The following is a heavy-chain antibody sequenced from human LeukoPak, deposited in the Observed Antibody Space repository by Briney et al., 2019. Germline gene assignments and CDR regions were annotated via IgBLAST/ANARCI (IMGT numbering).Heavy chain of an antibody. V-gene: IGHV4-39*07. Sequence: PSETLSLTCTVSGGSISSSSYYWGWIRQPPGKGLEWIGSIYYSGSTYYNPSLKSRVTISVDTSKNQFSLKLSSVTAADTAVYYCAREIFYYGSGSYYDYWGQGTLVTVSS. J-gene: IGHJ4*02. CDR3: AREIFYYGSGSYYDY. D-gene: IGHD3-10*01. CDR1: GGSISSSSYY. CDR2: IYYSGST.